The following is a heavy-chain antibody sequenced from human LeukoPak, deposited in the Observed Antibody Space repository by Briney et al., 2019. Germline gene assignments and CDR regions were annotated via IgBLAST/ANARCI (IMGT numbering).Heavy chain of an antibody. CDR2: IWYDGSNK. CDR1: GFTFSSYG. Sequence: PGRSLRLSCAVSGFTFSSYGMHWVRQAPGKGLEWVAVIWYDGSNKYYADSVKGRFTISRDNSKNTLYLQMNSLRAEDTAVYYCARDWGSGNSYYFDYWGQGTLVTVSS. CDR3: ARDWGSGNSYYFDY. V-gene: IGHV3-33*08. D-gene: IGHD3-10*01. J-gene: IGHJ4*02.